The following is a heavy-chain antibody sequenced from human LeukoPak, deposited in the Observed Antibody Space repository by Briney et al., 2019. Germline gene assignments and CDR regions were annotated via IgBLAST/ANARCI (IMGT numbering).Heavy chain of an antibody. D-gene: IGHD6-13*01. CDR3: ATSGSSSWYHAFDI. Sequence: ASVKVSCKVSGYTLTELSMHWVRQAPGKGLEWMGGFDPEDGETIYAQKFQGRVTMTEDTSTDTAYMELSSLRSEDTAVYYCATSGSSSWYHAFDIWGQGTMVTVSS. CDR2: FDPEDGET. CDR1: GYTLTELS. V-gene: IGHV1-24*01. J-gene: IGHJ3*02.